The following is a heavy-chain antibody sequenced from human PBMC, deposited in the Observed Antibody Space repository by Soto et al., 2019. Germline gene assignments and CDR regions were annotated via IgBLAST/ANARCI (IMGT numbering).Heavy chain of an antibody. CDR2: TNPSSGGT. D-gene: IGHD4-4*01. J-gene: IGHJ6*02. Sequence: QAQLVHSGTEVKKPGASVKVSCKASGYPFTGPYIYWVRQAPGQGLEWMGWTNPSSGGTEFAEKFQGRVTVTRDTSIRTGFLELNSLTSDDTGVYFCARDFRTYSHGVDVWGQGTAVTVSS. CDR1: GYPFTGPY. CDR3: ARDFRTYSHGVDV. V-gene: IGHV1-2*02.